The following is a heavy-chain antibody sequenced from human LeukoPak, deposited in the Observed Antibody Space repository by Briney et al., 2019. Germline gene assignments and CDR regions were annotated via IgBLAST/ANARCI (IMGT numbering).Heavy chain of an antibody. D-gene: IGHD3-10*01. Sequence: GGTLRLSCAASGFIFSSHGMNWVRQAPGKGLEWVSGISPSGDITYYADSVKGRFTISRDNSKNTLYLQMNSLRAEDTAVYYCARSRSYYYGSGLWGQGTLVTVSS. CDR1: GFIFSSHG. CDR2: ISPSGDIT. V-gene: IGHV3-23*01. J-gene: IGHJ4*02. CDR3: ARSRSYYYGSGL.